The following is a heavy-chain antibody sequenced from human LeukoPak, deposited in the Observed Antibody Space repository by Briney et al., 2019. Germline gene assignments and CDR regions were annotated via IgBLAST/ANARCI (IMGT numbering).Heavy chain of an antibody. CDR1: GFTVSTNY. J-gene: IGHJ3*02. V-gene: IGHV3-66*01. Sequence: GGSLRPSCAASGFTVSTNYMSWVRQAPGKGLEWVSVIYSGGSTYYTDSVKGRFTISRDNSKNTLYLQMNSLRAEDTAVYYCARDYRWEGAFDIWGQGTMVTVSS. D-gene: IGHD1-26*01. CDR2: IYSGGST. CDR3: ARDYRWEGAFDI.